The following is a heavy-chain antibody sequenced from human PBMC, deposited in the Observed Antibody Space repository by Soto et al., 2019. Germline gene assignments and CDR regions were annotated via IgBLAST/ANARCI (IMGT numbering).Heavy chain of an antibody. CDR3: ARTPYDFWSGHYRSTWFDP. V-gene: IGHV1-8*01. J-gene: IGHJ5*02. D-gene: IGHD3-3*01. CDR1: GYTFTSYD. CDR2: MNPNSGNT. Sequence: QVQLVQSGAEVKKPGASVKVACKASGYTFTSYDINWVRQATGQGLEWMGWMNPNSGNTGYAQKFQGRVTMTRNTSISTAFMELSSLRSEDTAVYYCARTPYDFWSGHYRSTWFDPWGQGTLVTVSS.